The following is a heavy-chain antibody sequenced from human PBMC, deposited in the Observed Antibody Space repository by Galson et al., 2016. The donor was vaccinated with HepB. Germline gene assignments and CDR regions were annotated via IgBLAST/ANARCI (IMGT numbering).Heavy chain of an antibody. J-gene: IGHJ4*02. CDR1: GGSISSGGYY. CDR3: AREVGSSGYADF. D-gene: IGHD3-22*01. V-gene: IGHV4-31*03. CDR2: IYYTGST. Sequence: TLSLTCTVSGGSISSGGYYWSWIRQHPGKGLEWIGFIYYTGSTYYNASLKSRVTISVDTSQNQFSLKLTSVTAADTAVYYCAREVGSSGYADFWGQGTLGSVSS.